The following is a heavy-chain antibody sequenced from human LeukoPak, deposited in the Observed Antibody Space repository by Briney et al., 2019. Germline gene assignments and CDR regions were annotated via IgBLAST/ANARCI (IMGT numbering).Heavy chain of an antibody. CDR3: AKAPYSSGSYYFDY. CDR1: GFTFSSYS. D-gene: IGHD6-19*01. Sequence: GGSLRLSCAASGFTFSSYSMNWVRQAPGKGLEWVSAISGSGGSTYYADSVKGRFTISRDNSKNTLYLQMNSLRAEDTAVYYCAKAPYSSGSYYFDYWGQGTLVTVSS. V-gene: IGHV3-23*01. J-gene: IGHJ4*02. CDR2: ISGSGGST.